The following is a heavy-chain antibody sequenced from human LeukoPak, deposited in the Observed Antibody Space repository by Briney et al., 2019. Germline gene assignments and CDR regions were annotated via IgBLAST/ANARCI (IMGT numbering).Heavy chain of an antibody. J-gene: IGHJ4*02. Sequence: HWASVKVSCKASGYTFTGYYMHWVRQAPGQGLEWMGWINPNSGGTNYAQKFQGRVTMTRDTSISTAYMELSRPRSDDTAVYYCARVSNPLTGGYARLFDYWGQGTLVTVSS. V-gene: IGHV1-2*02. CDR3: ARVSNPLTGGYARLFDY. CDR1: GYTFTGYY. CDR2: INPNSGGT. D-gene: IGHD5-12*01.